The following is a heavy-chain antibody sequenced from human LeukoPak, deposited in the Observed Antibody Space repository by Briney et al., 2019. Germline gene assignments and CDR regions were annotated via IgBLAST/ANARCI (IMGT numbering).Heavy chain of an antibody. Sequence: PSETLSLTCTVSGGSISSYYWSWIRQPPGKGLEWIGYIYYSGSTNYNPSLKSRVTISVDTSKNQFSLKLSSVTAADTALYYCAKDIGSRQWLVTFDYWGQGTLVTVSS. V-gene: IGHV4-59*12. CDR2: IYYSGST. D-gene: IGHD6-19*01. CDR1: GGSISSYY. J-gene: IGHJ4*02. CDR3: AKDIGSRQWLVTFDY.